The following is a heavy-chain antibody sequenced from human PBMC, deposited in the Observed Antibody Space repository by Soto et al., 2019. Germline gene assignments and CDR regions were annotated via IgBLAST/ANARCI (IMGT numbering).Heavy chain of an antibody. CDR1: GFTFSSYG. D-gene: IGHD6-13*01. CDR2: ISYDGSNK. CDR3: AKSYSSSWVYYYYMDV. V-gene: IGHV3-30*18. Sequence: SGGSLRLSCAASGFTFSSYGMHWVRQAPGKGLEWVAVISYDGSNKYYADSVKGRFTISRDNSKNTLYLQMNSLRAEDTAVYYCAKSYSSSWVYYYYMDVWGKGTTVTVSS. J-gene: IGHJ6*03.